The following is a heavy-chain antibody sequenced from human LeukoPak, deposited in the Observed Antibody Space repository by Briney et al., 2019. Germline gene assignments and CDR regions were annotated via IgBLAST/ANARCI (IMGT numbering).Heavy chain of an antibody. D-gene: IGHD2-21*01. CDR1: GGSIRSHY. CDR3: ARDRVSLRYYLYMDV. V-gene: IGHV4-59*11. CDR2: IYYSGST. Sequence: PPQSLSLTPTVSGGSIRSHYWSWVREPPGKGLERSGDIYYSGSTNYNPSLKRRGTISVDTSKHQFSLKLSSVPAADTAVYYCARDRVSLRYYLYMDVWGKGTTVTVSS. J-gene: IGHJ6*03.